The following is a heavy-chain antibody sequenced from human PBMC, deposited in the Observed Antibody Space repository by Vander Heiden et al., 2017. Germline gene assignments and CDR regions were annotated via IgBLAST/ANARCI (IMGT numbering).Heavy chain of an antibody. CDR3: VRGSNKYCRGGSCYSYNWFDP. CDR1: GFIFRTYA. D-gene: IGHD2-15*01. Sequence: EVQLLESGGGLVQPGGSLRLPCAASGFIFRTYAMTWVRQAQGKGLEWVSSITGSGNTAYYAQSVKGRFTVARDNSDNTLSLQLNSLRAEDTALYYCVRGSNKYCRGGSCYSYNWFDPWGQGTLIIVSS. J-gene: IGHJ5*02. CDR2: ITGSGNTA. V-gene: IGHV3-23*01.